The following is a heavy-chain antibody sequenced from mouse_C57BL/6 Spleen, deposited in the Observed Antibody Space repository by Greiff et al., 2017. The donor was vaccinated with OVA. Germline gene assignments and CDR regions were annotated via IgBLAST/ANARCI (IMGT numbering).Heavy chain of an antibody. D-gene: IGHD1-1*01. V-gene: IGHV3-6*01. CDR2: ISYDGSN. CDR3: ARNYYGIDY. Sequence: DVRLVESGPGLVKPSQSLSLTCSVTGYSITSGYYWNWIRQFPGNKLEWMGYISYDGSNNYNPSLKNRISITRDTSKNQFFLKLNSVTTEDTATYYCARNYYGIDYWGQGTTLTVSS. CDR1: GYSITSGYY. J-gene: IGHJ2*01.